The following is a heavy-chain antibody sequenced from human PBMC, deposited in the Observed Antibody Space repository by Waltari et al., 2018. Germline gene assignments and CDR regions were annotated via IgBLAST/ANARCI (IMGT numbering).Heavy chain of an antibody. CDR1: GFTFSSYA. D-gene: IGHD4-17*01. Sequence: QVQLVESGGGVVQPGRSLRLSCAASGFTFSSYAMNCVRQAPGKGLEWVAVISYDGSNKSYADSVKGRFTISRDNSKNTLYLQMNSLRAEDTAVYYCARDQHGDSDYWGQGTLVTVSS. CDR2: ISYDGSNK. J-gene: IGHJ4*02. CDR3: ARDQHGDSDY. V-gene: IGHV3-30-3*01.